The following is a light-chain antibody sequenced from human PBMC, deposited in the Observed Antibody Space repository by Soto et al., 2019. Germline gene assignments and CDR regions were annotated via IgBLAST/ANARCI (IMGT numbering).Light chain of an antibody. Sequence: EMVLTQSPGTLSLSSGERATLSCRASQSVSSSYLAWYQQKPAQAPRLPVYATSSRATGIPDRFSGSGSGTDFTTTISRLEPEHFAVYYCQQYGSSSFTFAHGTKLEIK. CDR3: QQYGSSSFT. J-gene: IGKJ2*01. CDR1: QSVSSSY. V-gene: IGKV3-20*01. CDR2: ATS.